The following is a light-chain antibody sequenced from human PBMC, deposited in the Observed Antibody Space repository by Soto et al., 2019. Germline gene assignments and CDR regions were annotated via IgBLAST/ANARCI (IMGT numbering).Light chain of an antibody. CDR3: QQYKSPPWT. V-gene: IGKV1-5*03. CDR2: KAS. CDR1: ESITNW. J-gene: IGKJ1*01. Sequence: EIQKIQVAATLSTSEGDRVTISCRASESITNWLAWYQHKPGKAPKLLIYKASSLESGVPSRFSGSGSGTEFTLTISILQPDDFATYYCQQYKSPPWTFGQGTKVDIK.